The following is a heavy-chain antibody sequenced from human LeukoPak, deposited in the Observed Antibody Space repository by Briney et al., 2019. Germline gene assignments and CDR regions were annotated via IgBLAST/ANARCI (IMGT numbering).Heavy chain of an antibody. Sequence: GGSLRLSCAPSGFTLSNAWTRWVRPAPGRGLAWVGRIKSKNDGGTTEYAAQVKGRSTITRQDSKNTLYLQKNSLKTEGSAAYYCTTDFIVVVMITFDTWGQRALGTVSS. CDR1: GFTLSNAW. CDR2: IKSKNDGGTT. D-gene: IGHD2-15*01. J-gene: IGHJ4*02. V-gene: IGHV3-15*01. CDR3: TTDFIVVVMITFDT.